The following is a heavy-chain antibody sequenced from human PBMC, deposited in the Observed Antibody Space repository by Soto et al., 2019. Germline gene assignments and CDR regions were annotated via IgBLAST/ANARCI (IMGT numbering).Heavy chain of an antibody. CDR3: AKDLSPERDGYNLRVCRGHDY. V-gene: IGHV3-23*01. J-gene: IGHJ4*02. Sequence: EVQLLESGGGLVQPGGSLRLSCAASGFTFSSYAMSWVRQAPGKGLEWVSAISGSGGSTYYADSVKGRFTISRDNSKNTLYLQMNSLRAEDTAVYYCAKDLSPERDGYNLRVCRGHDYWGQGTLVTVSS. D-gene: IGHD5-12*01. CDR1: GFTFSSYA. CDR2: ISGSGGST.